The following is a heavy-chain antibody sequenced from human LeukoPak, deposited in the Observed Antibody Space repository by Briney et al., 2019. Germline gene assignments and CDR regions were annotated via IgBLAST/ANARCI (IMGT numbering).Heavy chain of an antibody. D-gene: IGHD3-3*01. V-gene: IGHV1-46*01. Sequence: ASVKVSCKASGYTFTSHYMHWVRQAPGQGLEWMGIINPSGGSTSYAQKFQGRVTMTRDTSTSTVYIELSSLRSEDTAVYYCAREARNYDFWSGHYYYYGMDVWGQGTTVTVSS. CDR1: GYTFTSHY. CDR3: AREARNYDFWSGHYYYYGMDV. CDR2: INPSGGST. J-gene: IGHJ6*02.